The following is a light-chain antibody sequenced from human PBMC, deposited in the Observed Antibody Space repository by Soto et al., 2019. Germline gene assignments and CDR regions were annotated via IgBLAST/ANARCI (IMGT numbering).Light chain of an antibody. CDR3: QTWRTSIHGV. J-gene: IGLJ3*02. CDR2: LNSDGSH. Sequence: QPVLTQSPSASASLGASVKLTCTLSSGHSSYAIAWHQQQPEKGPRYLMKLNSDGSHSKGDGIPDRFSGSSSGAEPYLTISGLQAEDEADYYCQTWRTSIHGVFGGGTKLTVL. V-gene: IGLV4-69*01. CDR1: SGHSSYA.